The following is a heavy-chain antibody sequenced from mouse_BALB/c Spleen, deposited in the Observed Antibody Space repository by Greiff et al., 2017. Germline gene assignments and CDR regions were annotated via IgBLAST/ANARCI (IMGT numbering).Heavy chain of an antibody. CDR3: ARPFIYYDYDAWFAY. CDR2: VNPNNGGT. Sequence: DVQLQESGPDLVKPGASVKISCKASGYSFTGYYMHWVKQSHGKSLEWIGRVNPNNGGTSYNQKFKGKAILTVDKSSSTAYMELRSLTSEDSAVYYCARPFIYYDYDAWFAYWGQGTLVTVSA. J-gene: IGHJ3*01. CDR1: GYSFTGYY. D-gene: IGHD2-4*01. V-gene: IGHV1-26*01.